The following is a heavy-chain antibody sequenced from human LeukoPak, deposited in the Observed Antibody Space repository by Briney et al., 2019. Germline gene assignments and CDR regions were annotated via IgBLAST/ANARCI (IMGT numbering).Heavy chain of an antibody. CDR2: IKEDGSEK. Sequence: GGSLRLSCAASGFTFSAHWMSWVRQAPGKGLEWLANIKEDGSEKYYVDSVKGRFTISRDIAKNSLYLQMNSLRAEDTAVYYCAKGKDSSGRYYFDYWGQGTLVTVSS. CDR1: GFTFSAHW. J-gene: IGHJ4*02. V-gene: IGHV3-7*03. D-gene: IGHD6-19*01. CDR3: AKGKDSSGRYYFDY.